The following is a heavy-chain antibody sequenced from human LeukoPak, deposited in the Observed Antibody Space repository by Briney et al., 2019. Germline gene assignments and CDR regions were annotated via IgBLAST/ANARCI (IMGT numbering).Heavy chain of an antibody. CDR2: ISSNGGRT. V-gene: IGHV3-64*01. CDR1: GFTFSRYA. D-gene: IGHD3-22*01. Sequence: PGGSLRLSCAASGFTFSRYAMHWIRQAPEKGLEYVSAISSNGGRTYYENSVKGRFTISRDNSKNTLYLQMGSLRAEDMAVYYCARDFVHYYDSSGFEYYFDFWGQGTLVTVSS. CDR3: ARDFVHYYDSSGFEYYFDF. J-gene: IGHJ4*02.